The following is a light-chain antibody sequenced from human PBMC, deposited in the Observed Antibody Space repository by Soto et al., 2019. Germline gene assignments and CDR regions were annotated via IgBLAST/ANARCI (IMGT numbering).Light chain of an antibody. V-gene: IGKV1-5*01. CDR2: DAS. J-gene: IGKJ1*01. CDR1: QSISSW. Sequence: DIQMTQSPSTLSASVGDRVTITCRASQSISSWLAWYQQKPGKAPKLLIYDASRLESGVPTRFSGSGSETEFTLSISSLQPDDFATYYCQQYQFGQGTKVEIK. CDR3: QQYQ.